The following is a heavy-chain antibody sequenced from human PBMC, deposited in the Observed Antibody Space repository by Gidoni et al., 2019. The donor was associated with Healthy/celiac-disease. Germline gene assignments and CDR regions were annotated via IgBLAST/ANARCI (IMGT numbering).Heavy chain of an antibody. V-gene: IGHV4-34*04. CDR3: ARSGSGLDYGDPGDRPQTDAFDI. J-gene: IGHJ3*02. D-gene: IGHD4-17*01. CDR1: GGSFSVYY. Sequence: QVQLQQWGAGLLTPSEALSLSCAVYGGSFSVYYWSWIRQPPGKGLEWIGEINHSGSTNNNPSLKSGGTISVETSKNQFSLMLSYVTAADTAVYYCARSGSGLDYGDPGDRPQTDAFDIWGQGTMVTVSS. CDR2: INHSGST.